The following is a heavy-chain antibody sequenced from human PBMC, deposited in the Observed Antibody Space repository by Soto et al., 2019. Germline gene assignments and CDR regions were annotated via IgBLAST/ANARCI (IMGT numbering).Heavy chain of an antibody. V-gene: IGHV3-11*04. Sequence: AGGSLRLSCAASTFTFSDYYMSWIRQAPGKGLEWVSYISGGGTSIYYADSVKGRFSVSRDNAKTSLYLQMNSLRAEDTAVYYCAREAQLVTGLPLDYYYYGMDVWGQGATVTVSS. CDR3: AREAQLVTGLPLDYYYYGMDV. D-gene: IGHD6-13*01. CDR2: ISGGGTSI. CDR1: TFTFSDYY. J-gene: IGHJ6*02.